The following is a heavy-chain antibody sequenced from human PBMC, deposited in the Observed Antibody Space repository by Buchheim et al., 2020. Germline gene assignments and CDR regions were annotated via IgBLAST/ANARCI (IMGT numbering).Heavy chain of an antibody. J-gene: IGHJ5*02. D-gene: IGHD3-22*01. Sequence: EVQLLESGGGLVQPGGSLRLSCAASGFTFSSYAMSWVRQAPGKGLEWVSAISGSGGSTYYADSVKGRFTISRDNSKNTLYLQMNSLRAEDTAVYYCASAPEIDYYYDSSGLSPRAPWGQGTL. CDR1: GFTFSSYA. CDR2: ISGSGGST. CDR3: ASAPEIDYYYDSSGLSPRAP. V-gene: IGHV3-23*01.